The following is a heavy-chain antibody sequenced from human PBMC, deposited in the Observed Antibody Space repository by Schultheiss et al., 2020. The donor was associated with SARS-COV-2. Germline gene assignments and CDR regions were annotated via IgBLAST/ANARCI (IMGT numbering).Heavy chain of an antibody. CDR3: ARGWLAPHYYYGMDV. J-gene: IGHJ6*02. CDR2: INPNSGGT. V-gene: IGHV1-2*02. D-gene: IGHD3-9*01. Sequence: ASVKVSCKASGGTFSSYAISWVRQAPGQGLEWMGWINPNSGGTNYAQKFQGRVTMTRDTSISTAYMELSRLRSDDTAVYYCARGWLAPHYYYGMDVWGQGTTVTVSS. CDR1: GGTFSSYA.